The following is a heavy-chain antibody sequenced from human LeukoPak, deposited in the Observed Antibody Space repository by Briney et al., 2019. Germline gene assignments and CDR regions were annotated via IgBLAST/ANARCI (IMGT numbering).Heavy chain of an antibody. Sequence: SETLSPTCNVSGASIITTTYYWAWIRPPPGKGLEWIGTVFDTGVTYYNSSLNSRVTISVDTSNNQCSLRLTSMTVADTALYYCARTYYYGSGNYPGYYLDYWGQGAQVVVSS. V-gene: IGHV4-39*01. CDR2: VFDTGVT. D-gene: IGHD3-10*01. CDR3: ARTYYYGSGNYPGYYLDY. J-gene: IGHJ4*02. CDR1: GASIITTTYY.